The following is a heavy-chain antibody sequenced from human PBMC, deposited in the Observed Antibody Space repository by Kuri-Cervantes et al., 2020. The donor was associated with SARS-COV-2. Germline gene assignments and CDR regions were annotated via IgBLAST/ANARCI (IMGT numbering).Heavy chain of an antibody. CDR3: ARQTTNTIRTSLGY. CDR2: IYPSRTT. Sequence: SETLSLPCTVPGGSIRSSRYYWGWIRQPTGKGLEWIGTIYPSRTTSYNSSLKSPLTMSVDTPKNQFSLKLSSVTAADTAVYYCARQTTNTIRTSLGYWGQGTLVTVSS. D-gene: IGHD1-1*01. V-gene: IGHV4-39*01. CDR1: GGSIRSSRYY. J-gene: IGHJ4*02.